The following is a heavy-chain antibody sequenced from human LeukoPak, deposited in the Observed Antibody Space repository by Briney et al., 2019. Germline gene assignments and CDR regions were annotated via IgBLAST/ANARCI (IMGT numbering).Heavy chain of an antibody. D-gene: IGHD6-13*01. Sequence: PSETLSLTCTVSGGSISSGSYYWSWIRQPAGKGLEWIGRVYTSGSTKYNPSLKSRVTISVDTSKNHFSLKRSSVTAADTAVYYCSRVWGNKQQLLLDYYFYYWGQGTLVTVSS. J-gene: IGHJ4*02. CDR2: VYTSGST. V-gene: IGHV4-61*02. CDR3: SRVWGNKQQLLLDYYFYY. CDR1: GGSISSGSYY.